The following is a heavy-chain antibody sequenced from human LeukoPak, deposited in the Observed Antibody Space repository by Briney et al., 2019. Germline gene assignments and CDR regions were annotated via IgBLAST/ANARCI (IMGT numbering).Heavy chain of an antibody. Sequence: GGSLRLSCTASGLSFSGQWMNWVRQSPEQGLEWVANIKYDGSEKYYVDSAKGRFTISREDAKNSLSLQMDSVRPEDTAVYYCAFNNNFKYWGQGTLVTVSS. CDR3: AFNNNFKY. J-gene: IGHJ4*02. CDR2: IKYDGSEK. V-gene: IGHV3-7*01. D-gene: IGHD1/OR15-1a*01. CDR1: GLSFSGQW.